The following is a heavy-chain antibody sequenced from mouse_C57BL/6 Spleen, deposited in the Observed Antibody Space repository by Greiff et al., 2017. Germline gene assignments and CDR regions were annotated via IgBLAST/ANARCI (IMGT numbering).Heavy chain of an antibody. Sequence: VQLQQSGAELVKPGASVTLSCKASGYSFTSYWMHWVQQWPGQGLEWLGMIQPNSGSTNYNEMFNSKATLTVDKSTSTAYMQLSSLTSEDSAVYYCTRGIYYDYDEIDYYAMDYWGQGTSVTVSS. CDR3: TRGIYYDYDEIDYYAMDY. CDR2: IQPNSGST. J-gene: IGHJ4*01. D-gene: IGHD2-4*01. CDR1: GYSFTSYW. V-gene: IGHV1-64*01.